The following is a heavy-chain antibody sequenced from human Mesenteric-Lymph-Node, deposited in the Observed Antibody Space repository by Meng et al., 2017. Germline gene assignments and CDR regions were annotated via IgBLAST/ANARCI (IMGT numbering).Heavy chain of an antibody. Sequence: ASVKVSCKASGYTFTSYYMHWVRQAPGQGLEWMGIINPSGGSTSYAQKFQGRVTMTRNTSISTAYMELSSLRSEDTAVYYCARGHFDIFTGDDAFDIWGQGTMVTVSS. CDR3: ARGHFDIFTGDDAFDI. V-gene: IGHV1-46*01. J-gene: IGHJ3*02. CDR2: INPSGGST. CDR1: GYTFTSYY. D-gene: IGHD3-9*01.